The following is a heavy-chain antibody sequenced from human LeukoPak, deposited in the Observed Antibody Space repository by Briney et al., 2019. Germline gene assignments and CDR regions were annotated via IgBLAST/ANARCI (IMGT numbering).Heavy chain of an antibody. CDR3: ARVGLITIFGVVSYYFDY. D-gene: IGHD3-3*01. CDR1: GYTFTSYG. CDR2: ISAYNGNT. V-gene: IGHV1-18*01. J-gene: IGHJ4*02. Sequence: ASVKVSCKASGYTFTSYGISWVRQAPGQGLEWMGWISAYNGNTNYAQKLQGRVTMTTDTSTSTAYMELSSLRSEDTAVYYCARVGLITIFGVVSYYFDYWGQGTLVTVSS.